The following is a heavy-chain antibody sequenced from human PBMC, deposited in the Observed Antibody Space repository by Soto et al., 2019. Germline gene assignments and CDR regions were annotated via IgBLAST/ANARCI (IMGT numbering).Heavy chain of an antibody. CDR2: IYYSGST. Sequence: SETLSLTCTVSGGSVSSGSYYWSWIRQPPGKGLEWIGYIYYSGSTNYNPSLKSRVTISVDRSKNQFSLKLSSVTAADTAVYYCARADDYDSSGYLDYWGQGTLVTVSS. CDR3: ARADDYDSSGYLDY. J-gene: IGHJ4*02. D-gene: IGHD3-22*01. V-gene: IGHV4-61*01. CDR1: GGSVSSGSYY.